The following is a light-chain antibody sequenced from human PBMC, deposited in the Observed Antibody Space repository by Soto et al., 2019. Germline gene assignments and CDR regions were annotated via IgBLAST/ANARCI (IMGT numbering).Light chain of an antibody. CDR2: EAS. CDR1: QSISNW. CDR3: QQYSSYSLPT. V-gene: IGKV1-5*03. J-gene: IGKJ4*01. Sequence: DIQMTQSPSTLPASVGDRVTITCRASQSISNWLAWYQQKPGKAPKLLIYEASSLQSGVPSRFSGSGSGTEFTLTITSLLPDDFATYFCQQYSSYSLPTFGGGTKVDIK.